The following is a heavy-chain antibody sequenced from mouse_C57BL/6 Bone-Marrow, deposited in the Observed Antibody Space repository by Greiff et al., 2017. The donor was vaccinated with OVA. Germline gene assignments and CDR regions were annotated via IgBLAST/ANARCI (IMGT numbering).Heavy chain of an antibody. D-gene: IGHD2-4*01. CDR3: ARPGDYGGDWFAY. CDR2: FFPYNDDT. J-gene: IGHJ3*01. Sequence: VQLQESGAELVKPGASVKMSCKASGYTFTTYPIEWMKQNHGKSLEWIGNFFPYNDDTKYNEKFKGKATLTVEKSSSTVYLELSRLTSDDSAVYYCARPGDYGGDWFAYWGQGTLVTVSA. CDR1: GYTFTTYP. V-gene: IGHV1-47*01.